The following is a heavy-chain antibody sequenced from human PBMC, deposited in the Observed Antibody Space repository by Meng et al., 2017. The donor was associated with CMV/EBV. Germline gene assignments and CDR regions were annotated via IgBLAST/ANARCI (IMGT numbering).Heavy chain of an antibody. CDR3: ARGRWLRY. V-gene: IGHV4-34*01. CDR2: INHSGST. D-gene: IGHD3-22*01. Sequence: TLSLTCAVSGGSFSGYYWSWIRQPPGKGLEWIGEINHSGSTNYNPSLKSRVTISVDTSKNQFSLKLSSVTAADTAVYYCARGRWLRYWGQGTLVTVSS. J-gene: IGHJ4*02. CDR1: GGSFSGYY.